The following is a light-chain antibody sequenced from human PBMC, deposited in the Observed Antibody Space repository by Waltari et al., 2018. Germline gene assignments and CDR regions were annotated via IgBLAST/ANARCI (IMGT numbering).Light chain of an antibody. V-gene: IGKV3-15*01. CDR2: SAS. J-gene: IGKJ5*01. CDR3: QQYNNWPPIT. Sequence: TVMTQSPATLSVSPGERATLSCRASQSVSNNLVWYQQKPGQAPRLLIYSASIRATGIPARFSGSGSGTEFTLTISSLQSEDFAIYYCQQYNNWPPITFGQGTRLEIK. CDR1: QSVSNN.